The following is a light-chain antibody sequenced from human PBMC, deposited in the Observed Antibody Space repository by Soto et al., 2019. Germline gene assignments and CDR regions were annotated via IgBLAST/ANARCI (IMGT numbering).Light chain of an antibody. V-gene: IGKV3-20*01. Sequence: EIVLTQSPGTLSLSPGGRATLSCRASQSVSSSYLAWFQQRPGQAPRLLIYGASSRATGIPDRFSGTGSGTDSTLTISRLEPEDSAVYYCQQYGSSPRTFGQGTKVEIK. CDR1: QSVSSSY. J-gene: IGKJ1*01. CDR3: QQYGSSPRT. CDR2: GAS.